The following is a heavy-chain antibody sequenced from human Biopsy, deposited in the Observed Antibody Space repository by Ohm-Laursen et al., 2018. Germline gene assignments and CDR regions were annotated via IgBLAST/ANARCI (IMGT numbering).Heavy chain of an antibody. Sequence: SDTLSLTCAVTYGSISGHFWSWIRQAPGKGLEWIGYVYYNGNTNYSPSLKSRATISLDTSKDRFSLKLRSVTAADTAVYYCVRGVDYYDPYHYYALDVWGQGTTVTVSS. V-gene: IGHV4-59*11. CDR2: VYYNGNT. CDR1: YGSISGHF. CDR3: VRGVDYYDPYHYYALDV. D-gene: IGHD3-22*01. J-gene: IGHJ6*02.